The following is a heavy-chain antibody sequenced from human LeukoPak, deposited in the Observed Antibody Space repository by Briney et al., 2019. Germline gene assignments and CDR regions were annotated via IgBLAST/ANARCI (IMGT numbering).Heavy chain of an antibody. D-gene: IGHD1-14*01. V-gene: IGHV4-61*01. CDR3: ARRVGTRDWYFDL. Sequence: LSETLSLTCTVSGGSVSSGSYYWSWIRQPPGKGLEWIGYVYYHGGTNYNPSLKSRVTISVDTSKNQFSLKLTSVTAADTAVYYCARRVGTRDWYFDLWGRGTLVTVSS. CDR2: VYYHGGT. CDR1: GGSVSSGSYY. J-gene: IGHJ2*01.